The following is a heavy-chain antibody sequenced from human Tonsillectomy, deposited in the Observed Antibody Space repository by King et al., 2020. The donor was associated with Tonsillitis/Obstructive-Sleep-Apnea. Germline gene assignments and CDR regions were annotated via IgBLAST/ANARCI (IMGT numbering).Heavy chain of an antibody. Sequence: VQLVESGGGLVKPGGSLRLSCAASGFTFSDYYMSWIRQAPGKGLEWVSYISSSSSYTNYADSVKGRFTISRDNAKNSLYLQMNSLRAEDTAVYYCATDHYDILTGYYNWFDPWGQGTLVTVSS. J-gene: IGHJ5*02. V-gene: IGHV3-11*05. CDR1: GFTFSDYY. CDR2: ISSSSSYT. D-gene: IGHD3-9*01. CDR3: ATDHYDILTGYYNWFDP.